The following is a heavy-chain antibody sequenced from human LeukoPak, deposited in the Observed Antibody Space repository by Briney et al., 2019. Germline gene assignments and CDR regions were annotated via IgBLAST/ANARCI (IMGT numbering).Heavy chain of an antibody. V-gene: IGHV4-59*01. D-gene: IGHD3-22*01. Sequence: SETLSLTCTVSGGSISSYYWSWIRQPPGKGLEWIGYIYYSGSTNCNPSLRSRVTISVDTSKNQFSLKLTSVTAADTAVYYCARLRRGFDISGYYAFDIWGQGTMVTVSS. CDR1: GGSISSYY. CDR2: IYYSGST. CDR3: ARLRRGFDISGYYAFDI. J-gene: IGHJ3*02.